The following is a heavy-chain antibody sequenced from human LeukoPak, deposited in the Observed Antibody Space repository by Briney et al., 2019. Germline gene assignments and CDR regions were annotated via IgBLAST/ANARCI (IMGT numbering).Heavy chain of an antibody. D-gene: IGHD1-26*01. J-gene: IGHJ4*02. V-gene: IGHV5-51*01. Sequence: GESLNISCQGSGYSFTSYWIGCMRQKPGKGLEWMGIIYPGDSDTRYSPSFQGQGTISADKSISTAYLQWSSLKAADTAMYYCARHRVGATSYYFDYWGQGTLVTVSS. CDR3: ARHRVGATSYYFDY. CDR2: IYPGDSDT. CDR1: GYSFTSYW.